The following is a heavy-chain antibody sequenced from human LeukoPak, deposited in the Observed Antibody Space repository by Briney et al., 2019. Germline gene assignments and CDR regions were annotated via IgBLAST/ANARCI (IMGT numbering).Heavy chain of an antibody. D-gene: IGHD5-18*01. CDR1: GFTFDDYA. Sequence: GGSLRLSCAASGFTFDDYAMHWVRQAPGKGLEWVSGISWNSGSIGYADSVKGRFIISRDNAKNSLYLQMNSLRAEDTALYYCAKGDTAMAPFDYWGQGTLVTVSS. V-gene: IGHV3-9*01. J-gene: IGHJ4*02. CDR3: AKGDTAMAPFDY. CDR2: ISWNSGSI.